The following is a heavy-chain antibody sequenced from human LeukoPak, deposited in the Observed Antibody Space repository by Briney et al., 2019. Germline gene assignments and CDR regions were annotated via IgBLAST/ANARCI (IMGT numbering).Heavy chain of an antibody. CDR1: GFTFSSYA. J-gene: IGHJ4*02. Sequence: GGSLRLSCAASGFTFSSYAMSWVRQAPGKGLEWLSTISASGVSTYSADSLKGRFTISRDNSKNTLYLQMNSLRAEDTAVYYCAKDPPRYLEDYWGQGTLVTVSS. CDR2: ISASGVST. CDR3: AKDPPRYLEDY. V-gene: IGHV3-23*01. D-gene: IGHD1-14*01.